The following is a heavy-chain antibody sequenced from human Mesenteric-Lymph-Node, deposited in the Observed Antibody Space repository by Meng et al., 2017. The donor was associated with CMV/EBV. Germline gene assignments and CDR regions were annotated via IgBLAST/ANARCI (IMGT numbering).Heavy chain of an antibody. CDR3: AKHRGDSSGWYVGDYFDY. J-gene: IGHJ4*02. CDR1: GFTFSSYS. D-gene: IGHD6-19*01. Sequence: GESLKISCAASGFTFSSYSMNWVRQAPGKGLEWVSSISSSSSYIYYADSVKGRFTISRDNPKNTLYLQMNSLRAEDTAIYYCAKHRGDSSGWYVGDYFDYWGQGTLVTVSS. CDR2: ISSSSSYI. V-gene: IGHV3-21*01.